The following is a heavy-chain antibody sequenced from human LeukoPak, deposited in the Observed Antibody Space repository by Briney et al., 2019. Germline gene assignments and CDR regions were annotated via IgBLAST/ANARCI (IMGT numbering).Heavy chain of an antibody. CDR3: ARDRYIVTGPDYYYGMDV. V-gene: IGHV1-2*02. CDR2: INPNSGGT. D-gene: IGHD3-9*01. J-gene: IGHJ6*02. CDR1: VYTFTGYY. Sequence: GASVNVSCKASVYTFTGYYMHWVRQAPGQGLEWMGWINPNSGGTNYAQKFQGRVTMTRDTSISTAYMELSRLRSDDTAVYYCARDRYIVTGPDYYYGMDVWGQGTTVTVSS.